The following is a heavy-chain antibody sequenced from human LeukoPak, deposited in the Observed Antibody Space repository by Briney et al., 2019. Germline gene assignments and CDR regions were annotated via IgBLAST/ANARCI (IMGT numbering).Heavy chain of an antibody. Sequence: SEALSLTCAVYGGSFSGYYWSWIRQPPGKGLEWIGEINHSGSTNYNPSLKSRVTISVDTSKNQFSLKLSSVTAADTAVYYCARAVVVVTAITPYYFDYWGQGTLVTVSS. CDR3: ARAVVVVTAITPYYFDY. CDR2: INHSGST. V-gene: IGHV4-34*01. CDR1: GGSFSGYY. D-gene: IGHD2-21*02. J-gene: IGHJ4*02.